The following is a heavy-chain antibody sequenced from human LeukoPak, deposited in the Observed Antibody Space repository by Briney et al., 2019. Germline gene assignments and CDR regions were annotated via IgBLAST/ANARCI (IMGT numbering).Heavy chain of an antibody. D-gene: IGHD6-19*01. CDR2: ISSSSSYI. V-gene: IGHV3-21*01. Sequence: PGGSLRLSCAASGFTFSSYTMNWVRQAPGKGLEWVSSISSSSSYIYYADSVKGRFTISRDNAKNSLYLQMNSLRAEDTAVYYCARAFTSRSSGFDYWGQGTLVTVSS. J-gene: IGHJ4*02. CDR1: GFTFSSYT. CDR3: ARAFTSRSSGFDY.